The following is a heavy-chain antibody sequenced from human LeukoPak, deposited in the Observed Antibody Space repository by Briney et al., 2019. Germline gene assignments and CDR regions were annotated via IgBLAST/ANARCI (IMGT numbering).Heavy chain of an antibody. CDR2: IYYSGSA. V-gene: IGHV4-31*03. CDR1: GSSISSGGYY. CDR3: ARGSHDYDYYYYYGMDV. J-gene: IGHJ6*02. Sequence: SETLSLTCTVSGSSISSGGYYWSWIRQHPGKGLEWIGYIYYSGSAYYNPSLKSRVTISVDTSKNQFSLKLSSVTAADTAVYYCARGSHDYDYYYYYGMDVWGQGTTVTVSS. D-gene: IGHD4-17*01.